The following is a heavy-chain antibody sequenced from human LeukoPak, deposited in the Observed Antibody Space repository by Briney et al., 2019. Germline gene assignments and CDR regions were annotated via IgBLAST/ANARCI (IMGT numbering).Heavy chain of an antibody. CDR1: GFTFSSYA. J-gene: IGHJ4*02. Sequence: VGSLRLSCAASGFTFSSYAMSWVRQAPGKGLEWVSAISGSGGSTYYADSVKGRFTISRDNSKNTLYLQMNSLRAEDTAVYYCAKDRGYCSSTSCSPGRSDYWGQGTLVTVSS. CDR2: ISGSGGST. V-gene: IGHV3-23*01. D-gene: IGHD2-2*01. CDR3: AKDRGYCSSTSCSPGRSDY.